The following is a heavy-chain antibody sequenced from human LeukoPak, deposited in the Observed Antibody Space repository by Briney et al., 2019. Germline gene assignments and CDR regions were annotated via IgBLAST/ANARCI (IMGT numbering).Heavy chain of an antibody. J-gene: IGHJ1*01. D-gene: IGHD3-9*01. Sequence: TGGSLRLSCAASGFTFSNYGMHWVRQAPGKGLEWVAVISYDGGEQHYGDSVKGRFSISRDDSKSTLNSLTVEDTALYYCVKPRTFYDILTVSFQQWGQGTWVTVSS. CDR1: GFTFSNYG. CDR3: VKPRTFYDILTVSFQQ. CDR2: ISYDGGEQ. V-gene: IGHV3-30*18.